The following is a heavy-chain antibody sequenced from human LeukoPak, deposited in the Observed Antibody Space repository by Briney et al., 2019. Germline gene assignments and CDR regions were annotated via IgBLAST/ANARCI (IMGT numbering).Heavy chain of an antibody. Sequence: SSVKVSCKASGYTFTSYGISWVRQAPGQGLEWMGWISAYNGNTNYAHKLQGRVTMTTDTSTRTAYMERRSLRSDDTAVYYCARSVDIVATIRSFDYWGQGSLVTVSS. D-gene: IGHD5-12*01. CDR2: ISAYNGNT. J-gene: IGHJ4*02. CDR1: GYTFTSYG. CDR3: ARSVDIVATIRSFDY. V-gene: IGHV1-18*01.